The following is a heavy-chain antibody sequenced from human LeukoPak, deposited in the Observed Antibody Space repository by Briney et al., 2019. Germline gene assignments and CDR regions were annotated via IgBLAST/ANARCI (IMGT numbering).Heavy chain of an antibody. CDR3: AKDMERWLQSSPFDY. CDR2: ISGSGGST. V-gene: IGHV3-23*01. Sequence: GGSLRLSCAASGFTFSSYAMSWVRQAPGKGLEWVSAISGSGGSTYYADSVKGRFTISRDNSKNTLYLQMNSLRAEDTAVYYCAKDMERWLQSSPFDYWGQGTLVTVSS. J-gene: IGHJ4*02. CDR1: GFTFSSYA. D-gene: IGHD5-24*01.